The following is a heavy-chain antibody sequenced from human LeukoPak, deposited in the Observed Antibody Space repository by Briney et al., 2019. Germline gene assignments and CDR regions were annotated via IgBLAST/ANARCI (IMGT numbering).Heavy chain of an antibody. CDR2: INPSGGST. J-gene: IGHJ4*02. V-gene: IGHV1-46*03. D-gene: IGHD3-9*01. Sequence: ASVKVSCKASGYTFTSYYMHWVRQAPGQGLEWMGIINPSGGSTSYAQKFQGRVTMTRDTSTSTVYMELSSLRSEDTAVYYCARGESNYDILTGYLDYWGQGTLVTVSP. CDR3: ARGESNYDILTGYLDY. CDR1: GYTFTSYY.